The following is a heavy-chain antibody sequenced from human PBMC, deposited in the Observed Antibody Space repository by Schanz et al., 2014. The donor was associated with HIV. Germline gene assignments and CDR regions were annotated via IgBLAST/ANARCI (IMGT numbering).Heavy chain of an antibody. CDR3: AQMGAFAAFDI. CDR1: EFPFSHNA. V-gene: IGHV3-23*01. Sequence: EALLLESGGGLVQPGGSLRLSCRGSEFPFSHNAMTWVRQAPGKALQWVSSITDSGDKTDYTDSVKGRFTISRDNSRNTLFLQMDSLRVDDTAVYYCAQMGAFAAFDIWGHGTVVTVSS. D-gene: IGHD3-16*01. CDR2: ITDSGDKT. J-gene: IGHJ3*02.